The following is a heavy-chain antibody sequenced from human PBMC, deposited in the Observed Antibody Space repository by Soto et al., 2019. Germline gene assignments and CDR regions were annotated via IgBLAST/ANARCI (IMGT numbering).Heavy chain of an antibody. CDR3: VKGAVTGSAWTKFDY. J-gene: IGHJ4*02. CDR1: GFTFSGYA. V-gene: IGHV3-23*01. CDR2: VGGDGAYT. Sequence: GGSLRLSCAASGFTFSGYAMSWVRQAPGQGLEWVSVVGGDGAYTNYADSVKGRFTISRDNSKNTVFLEMNTLRAEDTAVYYCVKGAVTGSAWTKFDYWGQGTLVTVSS. D-gene: IGHD6-19*01.